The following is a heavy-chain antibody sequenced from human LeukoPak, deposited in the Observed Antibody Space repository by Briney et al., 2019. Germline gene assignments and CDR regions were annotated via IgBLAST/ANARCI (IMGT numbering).Heavy chain of an antibody. CDR3: AVARLRPFKWFGELPFH. CDR2: INAGNGNT. J-gene: IGHJ4*02. D-gene: IGHD3-10*01. V-gene: IGHV1-3*01. CDR1: GYTFTSYA. Sequence: ASVTVSCKASGYTFTSYAMHWVRQAPGQRLEWMGWINAGNGNTKYSQKFQGRVTITRDASASTAYMELSSLRSEDTAVYYCAVARLRPFKWFGELPFHWGQGPLVTVSS.